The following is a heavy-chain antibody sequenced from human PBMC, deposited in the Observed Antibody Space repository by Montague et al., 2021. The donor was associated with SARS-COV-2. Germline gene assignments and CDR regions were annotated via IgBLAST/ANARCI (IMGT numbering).Heavy chain of an antibody. CDR3: ARRKGSAGAMDV. D-gene: IGHD2-15*01. Sequence: SLRLSCAASGFTFNTYWMNWVRQAPGKGLEWVANINQDGSEEYYVGSVKGRFTISRDNAKNSLDLQMNSLRVDDTAVYYCARRKGSAGAMDVWGQGTPVTVFS. J-gene: IGHJ6*02. V-gene: IGHV3-7*01. CDR2: INQDGSEE. CDR1: GFTFNTYW.